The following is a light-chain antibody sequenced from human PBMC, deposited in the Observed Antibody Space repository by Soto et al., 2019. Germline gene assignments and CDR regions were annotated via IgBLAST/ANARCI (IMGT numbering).Light chain of an antibody. CDR1: QSVSSN. J-gene: IGKJ4*01. V-gene: IGKV3-15*01. CDR2: GAS. Sequence: EIVMTQSPATLSVSPGERATLSCRASQSVSSNLAWYQQKPGQAPRLLIYGASTRSSGIPARFSGSGSVTEFSLAISSLQTEDFAVYYCQQYNNLHPLTFGGGTKVEIK. CDR3: QQYNNLHPLT.